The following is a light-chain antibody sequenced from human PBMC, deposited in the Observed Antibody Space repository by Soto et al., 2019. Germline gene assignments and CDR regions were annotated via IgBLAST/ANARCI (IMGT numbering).Light chain of an antibody. CDR2: GAS. Sequence: EIVLTQSPGTLSLSPGERATLSCGASQSVSSSNLAWYQQKPGQAPRLLIYGASTRATGIPARFSGSGSGTEFTLTISSLQSEDFAVYYCQQYNNWPRTFGQGTKVDI. V-gene: IGKV3-15*01. CDR1: QSVSSSN. CDR3: QQYNNWPRT. J-gene: IGKJ1*01.